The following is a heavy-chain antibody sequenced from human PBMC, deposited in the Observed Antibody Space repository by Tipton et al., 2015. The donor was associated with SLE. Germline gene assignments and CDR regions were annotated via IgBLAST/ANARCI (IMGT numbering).Heavy chain of an antibody. D-gene: IGHD3-10*01. J-gene: IGHJ4*02. CDR1: GGSINTYY. CDR3: ARGSGNFDY. Sequence: TLSLTCTVSGGSINTYYWSWIRQPPGKGLEWIGYIYYSGITYYNPSLKSRVTISVDTSKNQFSLKLSSVTAADTAVYYCARGSGNFDYWGQGTLVTVSS. V-gene: IGHV4-59*12. CDR2: IYYSGIT.